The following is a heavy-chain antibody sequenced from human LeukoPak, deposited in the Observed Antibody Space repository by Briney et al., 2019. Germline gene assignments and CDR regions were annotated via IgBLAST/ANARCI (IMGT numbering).Heavy chain of an antibody. J-gene: IGHJ3*02. CDR3: ARGYYDFWSGYLDAFDI. CDR1: GGSISSYY. D-gene: IGHD3-3*01. CDR2: IYYSGST. V-gene: IGHV4-59*08. Sequence: KASETLSLTCTVSGGSISSYYWTWIRQPPGKGLECIGYIYYSGSTNYNPSLKSRVTISVDTSKNQFSLNLSSVTAADTAVYYCARGYYDFWSGYLDAFDIWGQGTMVTVSS.